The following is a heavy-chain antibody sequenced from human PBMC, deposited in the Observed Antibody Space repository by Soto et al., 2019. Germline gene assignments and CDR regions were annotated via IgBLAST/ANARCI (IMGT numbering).Heavy chain of an antibody. CDR2: IYYSGST. CDR3: ARSTPPTYYYDSSGPLEFDY. V-gene: IGHV4-59*01. D-gene: IGHD3-22*01. J-gene: IGHJ4*02. CDR1: GGSISSYY. Sequence: SETLSLTWTVSGGSISSYYWSWIRQPPGKGLEWIGYIYYSGSTNYNPSLKSRVTISVDTSKNQFSLKLSSVTAADTAVYYCARSTPPTYYYDSSGPLEFDYWGQGTLVTVS.